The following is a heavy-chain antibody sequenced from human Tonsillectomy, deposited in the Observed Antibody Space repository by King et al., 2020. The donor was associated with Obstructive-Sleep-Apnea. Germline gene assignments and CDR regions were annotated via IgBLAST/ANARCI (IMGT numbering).Heavy chain of an antibody. Sequence: QLVQSGGGLVQPGGSLRLSCAASGFSFSSYAMSWVRQAPGKGLEWVSAISGSGGSTYFADSVNGRFTISRDNSKNTLYLQMNSLSAEEGAVYYCAKDSGGWPYYLDYWGQGTLVTVPS. CDR1: GFSFSSYA. CDR3: AKDSGGWPYYLDY. CDR2: ISGSGGST. D-gene: IGHD2-15*01. V-gene: IGHV3-23*04. J-gene: IGHJ4*02.